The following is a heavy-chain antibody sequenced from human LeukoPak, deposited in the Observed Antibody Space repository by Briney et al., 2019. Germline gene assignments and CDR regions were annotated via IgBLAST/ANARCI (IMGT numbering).Heavy chain of an antibody. D-gene: IGHD3-22*01. CDR2: IYTSGST. CDR3: ARETYYYDSSGYSA. J-gene: IGHJ5*02. CDR1: GGSISSYY. Sequence: PSETLSLTCTVSGGSISSYYWSWIRQPAGKGLEWIGRIYTSGSTNYNPSLKSRVTISVDTSKNQFSLKLSSVTAADTAVYYCARETYYYDSSGYSAWGQGTLVTVSS. V-gene: IGHV4-4*07.